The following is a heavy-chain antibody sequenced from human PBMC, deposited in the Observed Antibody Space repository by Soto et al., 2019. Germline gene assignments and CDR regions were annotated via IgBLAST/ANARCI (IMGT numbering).Heavy chain of an antibody. V-gene: IGHV3-23*01. CDR2: ISSSGGST. Sequence: PGGSLRLSCAASGFTFSSYAMSWVRQAPGKGLEWVSAISSSGGSTYSADSVKGRFTISRDNSKNTLYLQMNSLRAEDSAVYYCAKAGAGLRFLEWLSHYFDYWGQGT. D-gene: IGHD3-3*01. CDR3: AKAGAGLRFLEWLSHYFDY. CDR1: GFTFSSYA. J-gene: IGHJ4*02.